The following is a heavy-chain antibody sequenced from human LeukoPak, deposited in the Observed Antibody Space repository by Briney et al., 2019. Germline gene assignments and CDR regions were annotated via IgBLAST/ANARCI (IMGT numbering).Heavy chain of an antibody. D-gene: IGHD3-22*01. V-gene: IGHV1-69*01. CDR3: ARNVGYYDSSGYPY. J-gene: IGHJ4*02. CDR2: IIAIFGKT. Sequence: WSSVRVSCKASGGTFSTYAISWVRQAPGQGLEWMGGIIAIFGKTNYAQKFQGRVTITADESTSTAYMELSSLRSEDTAVYYCARNVGYYDSSGYPYWGQGTLVTVSS. CDR1: GGTFSTYA.